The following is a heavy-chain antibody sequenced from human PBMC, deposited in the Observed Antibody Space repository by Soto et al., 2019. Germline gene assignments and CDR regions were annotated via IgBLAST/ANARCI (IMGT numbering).Heavy chain of an antibody. CDR3: ARHGYNYGGGYFDY. J-gene: IGHJ4*02. Sequence: EVQLVESGGGLVQPGGSLRLSCAASGVTVSRNYMSWVRQAPGKGLEWVSVMYSGGSTYYADSVKGRFTISRDNSKNTLYLQMNSLRAEDTAVYYCARHGYNYGGGYFDYWGQGTLVTVSS. CDR1: GVTVSRNY. D-gene: IGHD5-18*01. CDR2: MYSGGST. V-gene: IGHV3-66*04.